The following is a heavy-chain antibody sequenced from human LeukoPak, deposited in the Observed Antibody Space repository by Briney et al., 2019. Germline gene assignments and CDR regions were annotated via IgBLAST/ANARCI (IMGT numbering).Heavy chain of an antibody. Sequence: GGSLRLTCAASRFMFSNHAICWVRQAPWKGLHLVSAISASGGTTYYADSVKGRFTISRDPSKNTLFLQMTSLRADNTALYHCAKGHPISGWTPDYWGQGTLVTVSS. CDR2: ISASGGTT. CDR1: RFMFSNHA. J-gene: IGHJ4*02. D-gene: IGHD6-19*01. CDR3: AKGHPISGWTPDY. V-gene: IGHV3-23*01.